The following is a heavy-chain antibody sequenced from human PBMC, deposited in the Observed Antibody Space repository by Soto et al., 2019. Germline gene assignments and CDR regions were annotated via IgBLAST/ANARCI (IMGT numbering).Heavy chain of an antibody. J-gene: IGHJ6*02. V-gene: IGHV1-69*13. D-gene: IGHD2-15*01. CDR3: ARGAVATRGSYYYYYGMDV. CDR1: GGTFSSYA. CDR2: IIPIFGTA. Sequence: GASVKVSCKASGGTFSSYAISWVRQAPGRGLEWMGGIIPIFGTANYAQKFQGRVTITADESTSTAYMELSSLRSEDTAVYYCARGAVATRGSYYYYYGMDVWGQGTTVTVSS.